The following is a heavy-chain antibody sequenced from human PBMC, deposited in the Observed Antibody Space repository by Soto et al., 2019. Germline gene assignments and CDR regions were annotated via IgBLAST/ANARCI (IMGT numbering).Heavy chain of an antibody. CDR2: INSNTGGT. V-gene: IGHV1-2*02. J-gene: IGHJ6*02. Sequence: QVQLVQSGAEVKKPGASVKVSCKASGYTFTEYYIQWVRQAPGQGLEWMGWINSNTGGTNYAQKFQGRVTMTRDTSISTAYMELSRLGSDDTAVYYCARDPGYYGLDVRGQGTTVTVSS. CDR3: ARDPGYYGLDV. CDR1: GYTFTEYY.